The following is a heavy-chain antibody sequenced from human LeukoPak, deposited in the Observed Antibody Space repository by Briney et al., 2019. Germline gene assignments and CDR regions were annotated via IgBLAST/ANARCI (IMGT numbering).Heavy chain of an antibody. D-gene: IGHD2-15*01. CDR3: ARGGDCSGGTCSFSHYMDV. J-gene: IGHJ6*03. V-gene: IGHV1-69*05. CDR1: GGTFRNYL. CDR2: IAPVFRSA. Sequence: EASVKVSCKASGGTFRNYLITWVRQAPGQGLEWMGGIAPVFRSANHAQKFQDRVSITTDESTNTVYMEVSSLRSEDTAVYYCARGGDCSGGTCSFSHYMDVWGKGTTVTVSS.